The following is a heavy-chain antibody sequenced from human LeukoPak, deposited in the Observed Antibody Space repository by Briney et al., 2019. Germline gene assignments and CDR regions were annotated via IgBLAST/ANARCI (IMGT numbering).Heavy chain of an antibody. CDR3: AKEIYYGSGSYPDY. CDR1: GFTFSSYG. D-gene: IGHD3-10*01. Sequence: GGSLRLSCAASGFTFSSYGMHWVRQVPGKGLEWVAVISHDGSNKYYVDSVKGRFTIPRDNSKNTVYLQMNSLRPEDTAVYNCAKEIYYGSGSYPDYWGQGTLVTVSS. J-gene: IGHJ4*02. V-gene: IGHV3-30*18. CDR2: ISHDGSNK.